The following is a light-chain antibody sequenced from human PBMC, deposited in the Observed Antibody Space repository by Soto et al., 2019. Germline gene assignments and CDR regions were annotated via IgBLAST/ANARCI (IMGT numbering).Light chain of an antibody. CDR3: QQSYGTSRS. Sequence: DIKMAQSPSSLSASIGDRVTITCRKSKSISSHLNWYQHKPGKAPNRLIFGASTLKFGVPSRVSVSGSGTDFTLTIGGLHPEDFATYYCQQSYGTSRSFGQGTRLEVK. V-gene: IGKV1-39*01. J-gene: IGKJ2*01. CDR2: GAS. CDR1: KSISSH.